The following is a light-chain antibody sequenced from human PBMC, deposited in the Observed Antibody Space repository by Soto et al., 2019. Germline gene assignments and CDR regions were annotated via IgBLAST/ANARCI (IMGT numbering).Light chain of an antibody. Sequence: QSVVTQPPSASGTPGQRVTISCSGSSSNIGRNTVNWYQQFPGTAPNLLIYNNNERPSGVPDRFSGSKSGTSASLAISGRRSEDEADYYCAGWDASMNGRVFGGGTKLTVL. CDR1: SSNIGRNT. V-gene: IGLV1-44*01. CDR2: NNN. J-gene: IGLJ3*02. CDR3: AGWDASMNGRV.